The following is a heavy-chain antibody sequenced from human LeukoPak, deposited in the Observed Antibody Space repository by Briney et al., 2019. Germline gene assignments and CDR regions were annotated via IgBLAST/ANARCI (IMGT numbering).Heavy chain of an antibody. D-gene: IGHD1-26*01. J-gene: IGHJ4*02. CDR2: ISISGADT. CDR1: GFTFNIYA. Sequence: PGGSLRLSCAASGFTFNIYAMSWVRQAPGKGLEWVSTISISGADTYYADFVKGRFIISRDKSRNTLYLQMCSLRVEDTAVYYCAKVVPLSPSFSGSHFDYRGQGTLVTVSS. CDR3: AKVVPLSPSFSGSHFDY. V-gene: IGHV3-23*01.